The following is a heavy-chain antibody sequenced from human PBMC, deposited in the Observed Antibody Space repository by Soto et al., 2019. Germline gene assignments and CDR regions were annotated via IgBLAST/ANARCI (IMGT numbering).Heavy chain of an antibody. CDR3: ATQFGSRGFDP. Sequence: GASVKVSCKTSGLTFTSYAMHWVRQAPGQRLEWMGWINGGNGNTKVSQTLQGRVSITRNTSASTVYIELKSLRSEDTAVYYCATQFGSRGFDPWGQGTLVTVSS. V-gene: IGHV1-3*01. D-gene: IGHD3-16*01. J-gene: IGHJ5*02. CDR2: INGGNGNT. CDR1: GLTFTSYA.